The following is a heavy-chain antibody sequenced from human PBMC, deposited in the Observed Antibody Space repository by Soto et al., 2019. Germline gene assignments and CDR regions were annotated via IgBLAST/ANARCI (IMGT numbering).Heavy chain of an antibody. J-gene: IGHJ4*02. V-gene: IGHV1-3*01. CDR3: AKYATEPAAIAY. CDR1: GYTFTSYA. D-gene: IGHD2-2*02. Sequence: ASVKVSCKASGYTFTSYAMHWVRQAPGQRLEWMGWINAGNGNTKYSQKFQGRVTITRDTSASTAYMELSSLRSEDTAVYYCAKYATEPAAIAYWGQGTLVTFSS. CDR2: INAGNGNT.